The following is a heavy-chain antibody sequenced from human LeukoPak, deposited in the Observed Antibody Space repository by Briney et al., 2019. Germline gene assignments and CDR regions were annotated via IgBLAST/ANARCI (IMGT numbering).Heavy chain of an antibody. Sequence: GGTLRLSCAASGFTFSSYAMSWVRQAPGKGLEWVSAISGGGGSTYYADSVKGRFTISRDNSKNSLYLQMNSLRAEDTAVYYCARDFVDIVATRDFGYWGQGTLVTVSS. V-gene: IGHV3-23*01. CDR3: ARDFVDIVATRDFGY. CDR2: ISGGGGST. D-gene: IGHD5-12*01. CDR1: GFTFSSYA. J-gene: IGHJ4*02.